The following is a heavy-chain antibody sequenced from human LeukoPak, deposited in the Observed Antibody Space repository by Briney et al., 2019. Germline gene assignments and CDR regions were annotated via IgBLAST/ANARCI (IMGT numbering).Heavy chain of an antibody. CDR1: GGSISSGSYF. Sequence: SEALPLTCTICGGSISSGSYFRCGLHQPPAKGVEWVGEFHHNGSTNYNPSLQSQVTISVDTSKNQFSLRLSSVTAADTAVYYCARRRWLQPLDYWGQGTLVIVSS. V-gene: IGHV4-39*07. D-gene: IGHD5-24*01. CDR3: ARRRWLQPLDY. CDR2: FHHNGST. J-gene: IGHJ4*02.